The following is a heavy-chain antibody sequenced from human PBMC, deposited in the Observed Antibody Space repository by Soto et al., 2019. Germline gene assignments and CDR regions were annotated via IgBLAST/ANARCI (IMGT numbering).Heavy chain of an antibody. J-gene: IGHJ6*02. CDR2: INPNSGGT. Sequence: GASVKVSCKTSGFTFNVYGIHWVRQAPGQGLEWMGWINPNSGGTNYAQKFQGRVTMTRDTSISTAYMELSRLRSDDTAVYYCARDGGALYYGMDVWGQGTTVTVSS. D-gene: IGHD3-16*01. CDR1: GFTFNVYG. V-gene: IGHV1-2*02. CDR3: ARDGGALYYGMDV.